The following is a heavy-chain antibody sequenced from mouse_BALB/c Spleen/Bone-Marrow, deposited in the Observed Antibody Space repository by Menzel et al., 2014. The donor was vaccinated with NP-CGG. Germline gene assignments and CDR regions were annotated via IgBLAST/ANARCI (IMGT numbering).Heavy chain of an antibody. J-gene: IGHJ2*01. V-gene: IGHV1-4*01. CDR1: GYTFTSYT. Sequence: VQLQQSGAELARPGASVKMSCKASGYTFTSYTMHWVKQRPGRGLEWIGYINPSSGYTNYNQKFKDKATLTADKSSSTAYMQLSSLTSEDSAVYYCARESLYGSNYYWGQGTTLTVSS. CDR3: ARESLYGSNYY. CDR2: INPSSGYT. D-gene: IGHD1-1*01.